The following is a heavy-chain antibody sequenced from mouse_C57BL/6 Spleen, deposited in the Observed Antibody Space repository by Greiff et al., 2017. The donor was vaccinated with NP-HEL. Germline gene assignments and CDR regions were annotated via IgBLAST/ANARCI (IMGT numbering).Heavy chain of an antibody. V-gene: IGHV1-81*01. CDR3: AKEEGYYDCATNYFDD. J-gene: IGHJ2*01. Sequence: QVQLQQSGAELARPGASVKLSCKASGYTFTSYGISWVKQRPGQGLEWIGEIYPRSGNTDYNEKFKGKATLTADKSSSTAYMELRSLTSEDSAVCFCAKEEGYYDCATNYFDDWGQGTTLTVSS. D-gene: IGHD2-4*01. CDR2: IYPRSGNT. CDR1: GYTFTSYG.